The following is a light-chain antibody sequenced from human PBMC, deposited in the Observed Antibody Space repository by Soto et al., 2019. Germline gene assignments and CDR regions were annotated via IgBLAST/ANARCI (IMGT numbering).Light chain of an antibody. CDR3: QQRSNWPSST. CDR1: QSVSSY. J-gene: IGKJ5*01. CDR2: DAS. V-gene: IGKV3-11*01. Sequence: EILLTQSPATLSLSPGERATLSCRASQSVSSYLAWYQQKPGQAPRLLSYDASNRATGIPARFSGSGSGTDFTLTISSLEPEDFAVYYCQQRSNWPSSTFGQGTRLEIK.